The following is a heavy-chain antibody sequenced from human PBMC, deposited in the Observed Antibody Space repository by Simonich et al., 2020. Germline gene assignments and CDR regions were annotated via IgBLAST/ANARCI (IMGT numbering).Heavy chain of an antibody. Sequence: QVQLVQSGAEVKKPGASVKVSCKASGYTFTGYYMHWVRQAPGQGHELRGWNNTNSGGTNYAQKFQGRVTMTRDTSISTAYMELSRLRSDDTAVYYCARVPRWTGDDAFDIWGQGTMVTVSS. V-gene: IGHV1-2*02. D-gene: IGHD7-27*01. J-gene: IGHJ3*02. CDR3: ARVPRWTGDDAFDI. CDR2: NNTNSGGT. CDR1: GYTFTGYY.